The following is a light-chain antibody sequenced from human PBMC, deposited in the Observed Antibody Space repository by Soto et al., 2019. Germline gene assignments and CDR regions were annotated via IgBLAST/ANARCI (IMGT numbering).Light chain of an antibody. CDR1: GSDIGAYNY. CDR2: GVT. J-gene: IGLJ2*01. V-gene: IGLV2-14*01. Sequence: QSVLTQPASVSGSPGQSITISCTGSGSDIGAYNYVSWYQQHPGKAPKLLIHGVTRRPSGVSSRFSASKSAYTASLTISGLQAEDEANYYCSSYTTNSPPVVFGGGTKLTVL. CDR3: SSYTTNSPPVV.